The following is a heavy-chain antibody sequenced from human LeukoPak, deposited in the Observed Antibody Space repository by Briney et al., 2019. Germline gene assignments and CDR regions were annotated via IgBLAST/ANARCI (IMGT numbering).Heavy chain of an antibody. D-gene: IGHD6-6*01. V-gene: IGHV1-69*05. J-gene: IGHJ5*02. CDR1: GGTFSSYA. Sequence: SVKVSCKASGGTFSSYAISWVRQAPGQGLEWMGGIIPIFGTANYAQKFQGRVTITTDESTSTAYMELSSLRSEDTAVYYCARDPPYSSSYNNWFDPWGQGTLVTVSS. CDR2: IIPIFGTA. CDR3: ARDPPYSSSYNNWFDP.